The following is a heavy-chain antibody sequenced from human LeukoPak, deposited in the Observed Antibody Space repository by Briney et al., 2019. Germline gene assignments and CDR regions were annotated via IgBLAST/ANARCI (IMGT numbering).Heavy chain of an antibody. CDR3: AGSGDYFDY. J-gene: IGHJ4*02. Sequence: GASVKVSCKASGGTFSSYAISLVRQAPGQGLEWMGRIIPIFGTANYAQKFQGRVTITTDESTSTAYMELSSLRSADTAVYYCAGSGDYFDYWGQGTLVTVSS. D-gene: IGHD2-15*01. CDR2: IIPIFGTA. CDR1: GGTFSSYA. V-gene: IGHV1-69*05.